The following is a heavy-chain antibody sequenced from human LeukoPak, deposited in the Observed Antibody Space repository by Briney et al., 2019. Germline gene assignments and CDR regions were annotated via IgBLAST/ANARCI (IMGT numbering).Heavy chain of an antibody. CDR2: INHSGST. Sequence: SETLSLTCAVYGGSFSGYYWSWIRQPPGKGLEWIGEINHSGSTNYNPPLKSRVAISAYTSKNKFYPTLRSVTAAQTAVYYCARGYSNYDYWGQGTLVTVSS. CDR3: ARGYSNYDY. V-gene: IGHV4-34*01. CDR1: GGSFSGYY. J-gene: IGHJ4*02. D-gene: IGHD4-11*01.